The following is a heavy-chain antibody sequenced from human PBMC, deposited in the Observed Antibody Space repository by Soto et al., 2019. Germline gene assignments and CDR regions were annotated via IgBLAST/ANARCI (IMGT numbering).Heavy chain of an antibody. CDR3: ARKVLGSTSRPDWWYFEL. J-gene: IGHJ2*01. D-gene: IGHD2-2*01. CDR1: GFTFLNYA. V-gene: IGHV3-23*01. Sequence: EVPLLESGGGLVQPGGSLRLSCVGSGFTFLNYAMNWVRQTPGKGLEWVSTISGGGDRAFDADTVKGRFTISRDNSKNTVNLQMNSLRADDTAVYYCARKVLGSTSRPDWWYFELWGRGTLVTVSS. CDR2: ISGGGDRA.